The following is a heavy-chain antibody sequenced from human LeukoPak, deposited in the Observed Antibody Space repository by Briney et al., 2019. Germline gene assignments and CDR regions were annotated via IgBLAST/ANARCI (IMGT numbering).Heavy chain of an antibody. J-gene: IGHJ6*03. CDR2: IIPIFGTA. Sequence: ASVKVSCKASGGTFSSYAISWVRQAPGQGLEWMGGIIPIFGTANYAQKFQGRVTITADESTSTAYMELSSLRSEDTAVYYCARSPSYSSGWYLDVWGKGTTVTISS. D-gene: IGHD6-19*01. CDR3: ARSPSYSSGWYLDV. V-gene: IGHV1-69*13. CDR1: GGTFSSYA.